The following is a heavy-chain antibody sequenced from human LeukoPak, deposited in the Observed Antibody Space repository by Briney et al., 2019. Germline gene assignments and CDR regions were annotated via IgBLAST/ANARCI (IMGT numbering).Heavy chain of an antibody. Sequence: PGGSLRLSCAASGFIFDDYGMSWVRQAPGKGLEWVSGINWNGGSTGYADSVKGRFAISRDNAKNSLYLQMNSLRAEDTALYYCARVQQRDDAFDIWGQGTMVTVSS. V-gene: IGHV3-20*04. J-gene: IGHJ3*02. D-gene: IGHD6-13*01. CDR1: GFIFDDYG. CDR2: INWNGGST. CDR3: ARVQQRDDAFDI.